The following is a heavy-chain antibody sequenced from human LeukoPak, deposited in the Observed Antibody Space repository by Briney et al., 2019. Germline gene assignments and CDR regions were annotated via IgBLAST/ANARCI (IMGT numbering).Heavy chain of an antibody. D-gene: IGHD3-10*01. Sequence: ASVKVSCKASGYTFTGYYMHWVRQAPGQGLEWMGWINPNSGGTNYAQKFQGRVTMTRDTSISTAYMELSRLRSDDTAVYYCARDTRLTGGSAPDYWGQGTLVTVCS. CDR3: ARDTRLTGGSAPDY. CDR1: GYTFTGYY. V-gene: IGHV1-2*02. CDR2: INPNSGGT. J-gene: IGHJ4*02.